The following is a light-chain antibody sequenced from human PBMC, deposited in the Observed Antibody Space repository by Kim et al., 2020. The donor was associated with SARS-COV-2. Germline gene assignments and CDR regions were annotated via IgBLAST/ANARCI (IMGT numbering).Light chain of an antibody. CDR3: QQYNDWWT. CDR2: GAS. CDR1: QSVSSS. V-gene: IGKV3-15*01. Sequence: SVSPGERATRTGRASQSVSSSLAWYQQKLGQAPRLLNYGASTRATGIPDRFSGSGSGTEFTLTISSLQSEDFAVYYCQQYNDWWTFGQGTKVDIK. J-gene: IGKJ1*01.